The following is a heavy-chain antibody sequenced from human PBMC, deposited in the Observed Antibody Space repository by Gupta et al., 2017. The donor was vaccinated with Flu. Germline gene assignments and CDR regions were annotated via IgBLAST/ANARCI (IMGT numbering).Heavy chain of an antibody. J-gene: IGHJ4*02. CDR2: ISSSSSYI. Sequence: EVQLVESGGGLVKPGGSLRLSCAASGFTFSSYSMNWVRQAPGKGLEWVSSISSSSSYIYYADSVKGRFTISRDNAKNSLYLQMNSLRAEDTAVYXCARAWCSXTSCYGGRTPIDYWGQGTLVTVSS. D-gene: IGHD2-2*01. V-gene: IGHV3-21*01. CDR3: ARAWCSXTSCYGGRTPIDY. CDR1: GFTFSSYS.